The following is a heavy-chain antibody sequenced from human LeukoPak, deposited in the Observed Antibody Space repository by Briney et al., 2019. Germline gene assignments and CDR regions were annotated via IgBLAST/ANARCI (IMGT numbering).Heavy chain of an antibody. Sequence: GGSLRLSCTASGFAIRSYWMSWVRQAPGKGLEWVANIKQDESEKFYVDSVKGRFTISRENAKNSLYLQMNSLRAEDTALYYCAKVGGFPGYYYGMDVWGQGTTVTVSS. CDR2: IKQDESEK. D-gene: IGHD2-15*01. V-gene: IGHV3-7*02. J-gene: IGHJ6*02. CDR3: AKVGGFPGYYYGMDV. CDR1: GFAIRSYW.